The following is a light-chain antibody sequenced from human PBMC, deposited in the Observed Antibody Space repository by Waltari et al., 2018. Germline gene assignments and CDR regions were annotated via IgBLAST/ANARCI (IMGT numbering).Light chain of an antibody. CDR3: LQDYNYPLT. V-gene: IGKV1-6*01. Sequence: AIKMTQSPSSLSASVGDRVTITCRASQGIRNDLGWYQQKPGEAPKLLIYAASTLQSGVSSRFSGSGSGTDFTLTISSLQPEDFATYYCLQDYNYPLTFGGGTKVEIK. CDR2: AAS. J-gene: IGKJ4*01. CDR1: QGIRND.